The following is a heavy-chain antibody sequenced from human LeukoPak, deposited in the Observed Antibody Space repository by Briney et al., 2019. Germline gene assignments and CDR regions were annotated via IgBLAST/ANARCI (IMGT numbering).Heavy chain of an antibody. CDR1: GGSISSGGYY. D-gene: IGHD3-22*01. CDR3: ARSRITMIVVVMGPPLDAFDI. V-gene: IGHV4-31*03. J-gene: IGHJ3*02. CDR2: IYYSGST. Sequence: KPSETLSLTCTVSGGSISSGGYYWSWIRQHPGKGLEWIGYIYYSGSTYYNPSLKSRVTISVDTSKNQFSLKLSSVTAADTAVYYCARSRITMIVVVMGPPLDAFDIWGQGTMVTVSS.